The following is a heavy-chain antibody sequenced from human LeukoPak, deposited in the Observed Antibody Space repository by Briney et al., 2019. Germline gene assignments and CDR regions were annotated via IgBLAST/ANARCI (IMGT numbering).Heavy chain of an antibody. D-gene: IGHD3-9*01. J-gene: IGHJ6*02. CDR3: ARDPLYYDILTGYLSAYYYYYGMDV. Sequence: GGSVRLSCAASGFTFSSYAMHWVRQAPGKGLEWVAVISYDGSNKYYADSVKGRFTISRDNSKNTLYLQMNSLRAEDTAVYYCARDPLYYDILTGYLSAYYYYYGMDVWGQGTTVTASS. CDR2: ISYDGSNK. V-gene: IGHV3-30*04. CDR1: GFTFSSYA.